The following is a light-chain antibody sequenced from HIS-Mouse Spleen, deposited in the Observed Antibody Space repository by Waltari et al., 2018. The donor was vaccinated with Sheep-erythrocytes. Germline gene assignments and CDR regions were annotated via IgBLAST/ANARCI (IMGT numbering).Light chain of an antibody. Sequence: DIVMTQSPDSLAVALGERATINCKSSQSVLYSSNNKNYLAWYQQQPGQPPKLLIYWASTRESGVPDRFSGSGSGTYLTLTISSLQAEDVAVYYCQQYYSTPLTFGGGTKVEIK. CDR3: QQYYSTPLT. CDR2: WAS. J-gene: IGKJ4*01. CDR1: QSVLYSSNNKNY. V-gene: IGKV4-1*01.